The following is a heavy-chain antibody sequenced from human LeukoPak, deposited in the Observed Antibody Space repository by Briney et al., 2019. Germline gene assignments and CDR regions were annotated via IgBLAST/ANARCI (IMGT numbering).Heavy chain of an antibody. J-gene: IGHJ4*02. CDR1: GYTFTSYG. V-gene: IGHV1-18*01. D-gene: IGHD5-24*01. Sequence: ASVKVSCKASGYTFTSYGISWVRQAPGQGLEWMGWISAYNGNTNYAQKLQGRVTMTRDTSTSTVYMELSSLRSEDTAVYYCARPAKRWLQLGAYFDYWGQGTLVTVSS. CDR3: ARPAKRWLQLGAYFDY. CDR2: ISAYNGNT.